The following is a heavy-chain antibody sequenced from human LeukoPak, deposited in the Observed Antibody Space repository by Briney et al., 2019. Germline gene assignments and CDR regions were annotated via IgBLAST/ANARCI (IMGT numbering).Heavy chain of an antibody. CDR1: GGSFSGYY. CDR2: INHSGST. Sequence: SETLSPTCAVYGGSFSGYYWSWIRQPPGKGLEWIGEINHSGSTNYNPSLKSRVTISVDKSKNQFSLKLSSVTAADTAVYYCARAAAGLSYYYGMDVWGQGTTVAVSS. J-gene: IGHJ6*02. D-gene: IGHD6-13*01. V-gene: IGHV4-34*01. CDR3: ARAAAGLSYYYGMDV.